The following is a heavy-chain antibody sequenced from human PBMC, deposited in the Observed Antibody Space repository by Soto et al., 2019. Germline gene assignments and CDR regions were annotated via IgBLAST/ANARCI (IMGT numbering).Heavy chain of an antibody. J-gene: IGHJ6*02. CDR1: GGSISPYF. Sequence: SETLSLTCTVSGGSISPYFWSWIRQPPGKGLEWIGYIHDSGNTRYNPSLKSRVTISVDTSKNQFSLNLSSVTAADTAVYYCARDRTTFSDSRYYFYAMDVWGPGTTVT. CDR2: IHDSGNT. V-gene: IGHV4-59*01. D-gene: IGHD3-9*01. CDR3: ARDRTTFSDSRYYFYAMDV.